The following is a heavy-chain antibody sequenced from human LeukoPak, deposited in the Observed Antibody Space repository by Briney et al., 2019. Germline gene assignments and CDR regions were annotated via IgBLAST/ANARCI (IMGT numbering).Heavy chain of an antibody. D-gene: IGHD3-22*01. CDR1: GGSISSSSYY. CDR3: ARSRWYYYDSSGYYYPGYYYYYMDV. Sequence: PSETLSLTCTVSGGSISSSSYYWGWIRQPPGKGLEWIGSIYYSGSTYYNPSLKSRVTIPVDTSKNQFSLKLSSVTAADTAVYYCARSRWYYYDSSGYYYPGYYYYYMDVWGKGTTVTISS. V-gene: IGHV4-39*01. J-gene: IGHJ6*03. CDR2: IYYSGST.